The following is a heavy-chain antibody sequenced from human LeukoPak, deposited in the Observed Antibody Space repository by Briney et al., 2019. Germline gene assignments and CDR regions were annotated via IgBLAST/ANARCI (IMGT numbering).Heavy chain of an antibody. D-gene: IGHD3-22*01. CDR2: IYYSGST. CDR3: ATNYYDSSGFASDDAFDI. J-gene: IGHJ3*02. Sequence: SETLSLTCTVSGASISSGGYYWSWIRQHPGKGLEWIGYIYYSGSTYYNPSLKSRVTISVDTSKSQFSLKLSSVTAADTAVYYCATNYYDSSGFASDDAFDIWGQGTMVTVFS. CDR1: GASISSGGYY. V-gene: IGHV4-31*03.